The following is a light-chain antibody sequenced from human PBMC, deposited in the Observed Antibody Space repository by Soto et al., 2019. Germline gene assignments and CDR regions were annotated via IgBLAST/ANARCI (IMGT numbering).Light chain of an antibody. Sequence: QSALTQPASVSGSPGQSITISCTGTSSDVGGYHYVSWYQQHPGKAPKLMIYEVSNRPSGVSNRFSGSKSGNTASLTISVLQAEDEADYYCSSYTSSSPYVFGTVTKLTVL. V-gene: IGLV2-14*01. CDR3: SSYTSSSPYV. CDR2: EVS. J-gene: IGLJ1*01. CDR1: SSDVGGYHY.